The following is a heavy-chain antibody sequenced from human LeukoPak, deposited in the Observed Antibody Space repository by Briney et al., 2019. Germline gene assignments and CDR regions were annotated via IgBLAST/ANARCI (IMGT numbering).Heavy chain of an antibody. CDR1: GYTFTGYY. CDR3: AREPVVLVPAAIFNWFDP. V-gene: IGHV1-2*02. J-gene: IGHJ5*02. CDR2: INPNSGGT. D-gene: IGHD2-2*01. Sequence: ASVKVSCKASGYTFTGYYIHWVRQAPGQGLEWMGWINPNSGGTNYAQKLQGRVTMTRDTSISTAYMELSRLRSDDTAVNYCAREPVVLVPAAIFNWFDPWGQGTLVTVSS.